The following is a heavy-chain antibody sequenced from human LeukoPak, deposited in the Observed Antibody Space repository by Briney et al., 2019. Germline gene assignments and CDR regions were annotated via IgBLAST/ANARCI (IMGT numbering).Heavy chain of an antibody. J-gene: IGHJ4*02. Sequence: GGSPRLSCAASGFTFSSYSFNWVRQAPGKGLEWVSSINTVASYIYYADSVRGRFTISRDNAENSLWLQMNGLRAEDSAVYYCARLRRNSDRSGFYYYYDNWGQGTLATVSS. D-gene: IGHD3-22*01. CDR1: GFTFSSYS. CDR3: ARLRRNSDRSGFYYYYDN. V-gene: IGHV3-21*01. CDR2: INTVASYI.